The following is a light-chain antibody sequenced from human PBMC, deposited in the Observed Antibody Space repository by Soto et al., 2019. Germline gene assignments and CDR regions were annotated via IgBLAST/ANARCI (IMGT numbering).Light chain of an antibody. J-gene: IGLJ1*01. CDR3: KVWDSSSDHYV. CDR2: DDN. V-gene: IGLV3-21*02. Sequence: SYELTQPPSVSVAPGQTARISCGGNDIASKSVHWYQQKPGQAPVLVVYDDNDRPSGIPERLYGSNSGDTATLTISRVEAGDEADYYCKVWDSSSDHYVLGSGAKV. CDR1: DIASKS.